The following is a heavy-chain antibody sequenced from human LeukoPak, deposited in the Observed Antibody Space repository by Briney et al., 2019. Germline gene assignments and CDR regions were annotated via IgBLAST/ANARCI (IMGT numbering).Heavy chain of an antibody. Sequence: SETLSLTCAVYGGSFSGYYWSWIRQPPGKGLEWIGEINHSGSTNYNPSLKSRVTISVDTSKDQFSLKLSSVTAADTAVYYCARAPIVVVPAATRGTNWFDPWGQGTLVTVSS. V-gene: IGHV4-34*01. D-gene: IGHD2-2*01. J-gene: IGHJ5*02. CDR3: ARAPIVVVPAATRGTNWFDP. CDR1: GGSFSGYY. CDR2: INHSGST.